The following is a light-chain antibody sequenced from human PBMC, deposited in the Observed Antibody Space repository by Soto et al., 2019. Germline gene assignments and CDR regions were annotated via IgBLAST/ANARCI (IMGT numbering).Light chain of an antibody. CDR3: QQYNNWPTWS. CDR2: GAS. Sequence: EIVMTQSPATLSVSPGERATLSCRASQSVRSNLAWYQQKPGQAPRLLIYGASTRATGFPARFSASGSGTEFTLTISSLQSEDFAVYYCQQYNNWPTWSFGQGTKVEIK. J-gene: IGKJ1*01. V-gene: IGKV3-15*01. CDR1: QSVRSN.